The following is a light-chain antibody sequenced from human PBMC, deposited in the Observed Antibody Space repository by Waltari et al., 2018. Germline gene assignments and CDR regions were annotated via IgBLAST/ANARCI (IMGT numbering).Light chain of an antibody. CDR1: QNVNTH. V-gene: IGKV3-15*01. J-gene: IGKJ2*01. Sequence: ETVMTQSLATLSMSPGDRANLPCRTSQNVNTHLGWYQQKPGQAPRLLFYSASIRAPGIPARFSASGSGTDFTLTVSSLQPEDFAVYYCQQYNSCPYTFGQGTKLEIK. CDR2: SAS. CDR3: QQYNSCPYT.